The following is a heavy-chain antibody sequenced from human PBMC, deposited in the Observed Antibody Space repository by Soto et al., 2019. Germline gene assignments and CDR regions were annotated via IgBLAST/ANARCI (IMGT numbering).Heavy chain of an antibody. CDR2: ISGSGGST. Sequence: LRLSCAASGFTFSSYAMSWVRQAPGKGLEWVSAISGSGGSTYYADSVKGRFTISRDNSKNTLYLQMNSLRAEDTAVYYCAKDPRKTRLLMDVWGQGTTVTVSS. J-gene: IGHJ6*02. V-gene: IGHV3-23*01. CDR1: GFTFSSYA. D-gene: IGHD1-1*01. CDR3: AKDPRKTRLLMDV.